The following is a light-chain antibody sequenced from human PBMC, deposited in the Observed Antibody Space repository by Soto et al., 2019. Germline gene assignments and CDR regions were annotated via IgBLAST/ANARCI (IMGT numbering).Light chain of an antibody. CDR1: QTVTRSY. CDR3: QQYGSSPPVT. CDR2: GAS. V-gene: IGKV3-20*01. J-gene: IGKJ1*01. Sequence: EIVLTQSPGTLSLSPGERATLSCRASQTVTRSYLAWYQQKPGQAPRLLIYGASTRATGIPARFSGSGSGTDFTLTISRLEPEDFAVYYCQQYGSSPPVTFGQGTTGDIK.